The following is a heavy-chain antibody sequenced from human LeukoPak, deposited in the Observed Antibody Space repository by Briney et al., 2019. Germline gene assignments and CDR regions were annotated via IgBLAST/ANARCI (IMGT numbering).Heavy chain of an antibody. Sequence: GSLRLSCADSGVTFSSYWMTWVRQAPGKGLEWVANIKQDGSEKYYVDSVKGRFTISRDNAENSLYLQMNSLRAEDTALYYCARASASGWFPPPDYWGQGTLVTVSS. J-gene: IGHJ4*02. D-gene: IGHD6-19*01. V-gene: IGHV3-7*04. CDR2: IKQDGSEK. CDR3: ARASASGWFPPPDY. CDR1: GVTFSSYW.